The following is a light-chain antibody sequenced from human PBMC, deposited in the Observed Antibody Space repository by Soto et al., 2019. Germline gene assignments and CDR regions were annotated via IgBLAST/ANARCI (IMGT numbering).Light chain of an antibody. CDR1: QSVSSK. CDR2: AAS. Sequence: EIVMTQSPATLSVSPGERATLSCRASQSVSSKLAWYQQKPGQAPRLLIYAASTRATGIPARFSGSGSGTEFTLPISSRQSYDFVVDYCCQYDNCCPWTFGQGTKVEIK. J-gene: IGKJ1*01. V-gene: IGKV3-15*01. CDR3: CQYDNCCPWT.